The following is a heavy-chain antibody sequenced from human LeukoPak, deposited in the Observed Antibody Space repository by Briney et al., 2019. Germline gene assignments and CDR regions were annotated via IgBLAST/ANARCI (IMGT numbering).Heavy chain of an antibody. CDR2: IYPGDSDT. J-gene: IGHJ3*02. V-gene: IGHV5-51*01. CDR1: GYSFTSYW. Sequence: GESLKISCKGSGYSFTSYWIGWVRQMPGKGLEWMGIIYPGDSDTRCSPSFQGQVTISADKSISTAYLQWSSLKASDTAMYYCARPPPGYSSGWYAFDIWGQGTMVTVSS. D-gene: IGHD6-19*01. CDR3: ARPPPGYSSGWYAFDI.